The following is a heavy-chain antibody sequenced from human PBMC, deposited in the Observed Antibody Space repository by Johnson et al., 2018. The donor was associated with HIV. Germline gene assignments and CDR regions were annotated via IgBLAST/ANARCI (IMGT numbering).Heavy chain of an antibody. V-gene: IGHV3-30*03. CDR3: ARERAVTTKGYDEDAFDI. D-gene: IGHD4-17*01. CDR2: ISYDGSNK. Sequence: QMQLVESGGGVVQPGGSLRLSCAASGFTFSSYGMHWVRQAPGKGLEWVAVISYDGSNKYYADSVKGRFTISRDNSKNTLYLQMSSLRAEDTALYYCARERAVTTKGYDEDAFDIWGQGTMVTVSS. J-gene: IGHJ3*02. CDR1: GFTFSSYG.